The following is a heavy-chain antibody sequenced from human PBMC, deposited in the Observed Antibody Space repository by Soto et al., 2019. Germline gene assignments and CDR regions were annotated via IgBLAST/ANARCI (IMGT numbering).Heavy chain of an antibody. V-gene: IGHV4-59*01. J-gene: IGHJ4*02. Sequence: KTSETLCLTCTVSDDSINTKYWSWIRQPPGKGLECIGYIFKSGDTAYNPSLKSRATMSLDTSKNQFSLEVTSVTAADTAVYYCARTARGFDYWGQGILVTVSS. CDR2: IFKSGDT. CDR1: DDSINTKY. D-gene: IGHD3-10*01. CDR3: ARTARGFDY.